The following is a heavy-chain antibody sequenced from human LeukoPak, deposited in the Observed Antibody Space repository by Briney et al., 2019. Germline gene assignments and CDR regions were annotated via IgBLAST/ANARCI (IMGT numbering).Heavy chain of an antibody. J-gene: IGHJ4*02. CDR1: GGSVSSGSYY. CDR3: ARVRLTYSGSYYPDY. Sequence: PSETLSLTCTVSGGSVSSGSYYWSWLRQPPGKGLEWIGYIYYSGSTNYNPSLKSRVTISVDTSKNQFSLKLSSVTAADTAVYYCARVRLTYSGSYYPDYWGQGTLVTVSS. D-gene: IGHD1-26*01. CDR2: IYYSGST. V-gene: IGHV4-61*01.